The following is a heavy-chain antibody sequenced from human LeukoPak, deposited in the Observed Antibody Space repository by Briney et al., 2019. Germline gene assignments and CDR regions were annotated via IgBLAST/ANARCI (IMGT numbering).Heavy chain of an antibody. V-gene: IGHV4-59*01. CDR1: GGSFSTYY. CDR2: IYYSGST. J-gene: IGHJ4*02. Sequence: PSETLSLTCTVSGGSFSTYYWNWIRQPPGKGLEWIGYIYYSGSTDYNPFLKSRVTMSLETSKNQFSLNLNSVTAADTAVYYCTRAVITFGAAVAKGFDCWGQGTLVTVSS. D-gene: IGHD3-16*01. CDR3: TRAVITFGAAVAKGFDC.